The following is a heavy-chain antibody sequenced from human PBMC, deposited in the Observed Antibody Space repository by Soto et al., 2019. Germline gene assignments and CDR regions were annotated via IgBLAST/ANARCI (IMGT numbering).Heavy chain of an antibody. CDR2: TTGSGGTT. Sequence: EVQLLESGGGLVQPGGSLRLSCVASGFTFTYYAMSWVRQAPGKGLQWVSSTTGSGGTTYYADSVKGRFTMSRDNSKNTLYLQLHSLRVEDTAVYYCAPLVVISATGIASWGQGTLVTVSS. CDR3: APLVVISATGIAS. CDR1: GFTFTYYA. V-gene: IGHV3-23*01. D-gene: IGHD2-2*01. J-gene: IGHJ4*02.